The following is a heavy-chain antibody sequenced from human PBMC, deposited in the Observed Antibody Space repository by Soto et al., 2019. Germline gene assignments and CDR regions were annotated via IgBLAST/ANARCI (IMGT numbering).Heavy chain of an antibody. J-gene: IGHJ6*02. Sequence: QVQLVESGGGLVKPGGSLRLSCAGSGFTFSYYYMSWIRQAPGKGLEWLSYISSSGSNIGYEDSVKGRFTISRDNAKNSLYLEMNSLRAEDTAVYYCARDLEGCSGGSCSPRGMDVWGHGTTVTVS. CDR1: GFTFSYYY. CDR3: ARDLEGCSGGSCSPRGMDV. D-gene: IGHD2-15*01. V-gene: IGHV3-11*01. CDR2: ISSSGSNI.